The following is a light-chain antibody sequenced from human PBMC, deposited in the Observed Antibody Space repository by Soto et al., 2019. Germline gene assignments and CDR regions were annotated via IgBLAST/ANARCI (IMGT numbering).Light chain of an antibody. CDR3: QQRSNWPLLT. CDR1: QSVSSY. V-gene: IGKV3-11*01. Sequence: EIVLTQSPATLSLSPGERATLSCRASQSVSSYFSWYQQKPAQAPRRLLYDASNRATGIPARFSGSGSGTDFTLTISSLQPEDFSVYYCQQRSNWPLLTFGGGTKVEIK. J-gene: IGKJ4*02. CDR2: DAS.